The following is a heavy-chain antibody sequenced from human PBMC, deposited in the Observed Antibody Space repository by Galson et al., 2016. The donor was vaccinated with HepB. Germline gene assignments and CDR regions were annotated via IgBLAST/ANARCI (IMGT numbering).Heavy chain of an antibody. V-gene: IGHV3-30*19. CDR3: AKLDCGRDCPRDY. Sequence: SLRLSCAVSGFTFSRYGMHWVRQAPGKGLEWVAVISYDGGDKHYADSVKGRFTVSRDNSKNTLFLQMNSLRVEDTAVYYCAKLDCGRDCPRDYWGQGSLVTVSS. CDR1: GFTFSRYG. D-gene: IGHD2-21*02. CDR2: ISYDGGDK. J-gene: IGHJ4*02.